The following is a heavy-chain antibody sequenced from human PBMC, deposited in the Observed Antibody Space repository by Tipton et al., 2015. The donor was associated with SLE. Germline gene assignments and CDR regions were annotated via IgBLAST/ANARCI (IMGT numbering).Heavy chain of an antibody. V-gene: IGHV4-59*01. CDR1: GGSISSYY. CDR3: ARGGGIRFLEWDYYYMDV. D-gene: IGHD3-3*01. Sequence: TLSLTCTVSGGSISSYYWSWIRQPPGKGLEWIGYIYYSGSTNYNPSLKSRVTISVDTSKNQFSLKLSSVTAADTAVYYWARGGGIRFLEWDYYYMDVWGKGTTVTVSS. CDR2: IYYSGST. J-gene: IGHJ6*03.